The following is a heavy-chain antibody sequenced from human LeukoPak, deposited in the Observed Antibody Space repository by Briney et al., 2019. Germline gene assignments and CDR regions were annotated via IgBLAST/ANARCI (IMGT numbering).Heavy chain of an antibody. V-gene: IGHV1-2*02. CDR2: INPNSGGT. Sequence: GASVKVSCKASGYTFTGYYMHWVRQAPGQGLEWMGWINPNSGGTNYAQKFQGRVTMTRDTSISTAYMELSRLRSDDTAVYYCARGRPMGYSGSYSRVWFDPWGQGTLVTVSS. CDR3: ARGRPMGYSGSYSRVWFDP. CDR1: GYTFTGYY. J-gene: IGHJ5*02. D-gene: IGHD1-26*01.